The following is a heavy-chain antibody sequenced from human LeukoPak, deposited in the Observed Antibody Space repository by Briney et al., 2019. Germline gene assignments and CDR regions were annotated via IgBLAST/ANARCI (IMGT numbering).Heavy chain of an antibody. Sequence: PGGSLRLSCAASGFTFSSYSMNWVRQAPGKGLEWVSSISSSSSYIYYADSVKGRYTISRDNAKNSLYLQMNSLRAEDTAVYYCARAEPPDYYDFWSGYPSYYYYYMDVWGKGTTVTVSS. CDR3: ARAEPPDYYDFWSGYPSYYYYYMDV. V-gene: IGHV3-21*01. CDR1: GFTFSSYS. CDR2: ISSSSSYI. J-gene: IGHJ6*03. D-gene: IGHD3-3*01.